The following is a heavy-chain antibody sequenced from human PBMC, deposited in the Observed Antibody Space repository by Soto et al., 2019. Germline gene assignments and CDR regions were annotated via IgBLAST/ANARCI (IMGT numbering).Heavy chain of an antibody. CDR3: AKSQYTAMVMGFDY. Sequence: EVQLVESGGVVVQPGGSLRLSCAASGFTFDDYTMHWVRQAPGKGLEWVSLISWDGGSTYYADSVKGRFTISRDNSKNYLYLQMNSLRTEDTALYYCAKSQYTAMVMGFDYWGQGTLVTVSS. J-gene: IGHJ4*02. CDR2: ISWDGGST. V-gene: IGHV3-43*01. D-gene: IGHD5-18*01. CDR1: GFTFDDYT.